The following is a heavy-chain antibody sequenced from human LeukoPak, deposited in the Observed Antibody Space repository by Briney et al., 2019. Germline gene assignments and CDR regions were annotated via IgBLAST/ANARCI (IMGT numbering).Heavy chain of an antibody. V-gene: IGHV1-18*01. J-gene: IGHJ5*02. D-gene: IGHD3-22*01. CDR1: GYTFTSYG. CDR3: ARVLSQYYYDSSGYYNWFDP. CDR2: ISAYNGNT. Sequence: ASVKVSCKASGYTFTSYGISWVRQAPGQGLEWMGWISAYNGNTNYAQKLQDRVTMTTDTSTSTAYMELRSLRSDDTAVYYCARVLSQYYYDSSGYYNWFDPWGQGTLVTVSS.